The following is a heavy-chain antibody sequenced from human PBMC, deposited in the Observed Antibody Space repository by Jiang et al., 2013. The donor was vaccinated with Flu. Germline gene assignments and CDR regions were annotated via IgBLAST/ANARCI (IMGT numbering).Heavy chain of an antibody. J-gene: IGHJ4*02. V-gene: IGHV4-59*08. Sequence: GLVKPSETLSLTCTVSGGSISTYYWNWIRRPPGKGLEWIGYVYYSGSTNYNPSLKSRVTISVDTSENHFSLKLSSVTAADTAIYYCARQGAAAGTLDYWGQGTLVTVSS. CDR1: GGSISTYY. D-gene: IGHD6-13*01. CDR2: VYYSGST. CDR3: ARQGAAAGTLDY.